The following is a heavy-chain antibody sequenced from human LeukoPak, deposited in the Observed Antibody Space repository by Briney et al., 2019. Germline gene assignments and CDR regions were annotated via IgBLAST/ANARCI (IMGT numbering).Heavy chain of an antibody. Sequence: SVKVSCKASGGTFSSYAMNWVRQAPGQGLEWVGRIIPLLGITNHAQKLQGRVTVTADTSTNTAYMELSSLISDDTAVYYCARARTMITFGGIRHAFDIWGQGTLVTVSS. J-gene: IGHJ3*02. CDR1: GGTFSSYA. CDR2: IIPLLGIT. V-gene: IGHV1-69*04. D-gene: IGHD3-16*01. CDR3: ARARTMITFGGIRHAFDI.